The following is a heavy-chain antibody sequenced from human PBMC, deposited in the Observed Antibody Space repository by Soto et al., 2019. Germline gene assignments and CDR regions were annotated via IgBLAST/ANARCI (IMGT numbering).Heavy chain of an antibody. CDR2: IYYSGST. D-gene: IGHD2-15*01. CDR1: GGSISSGGYY. V-gene: IGHV4-31*03. J-gene: IGHJ6*02. Sequence: SETLSLTCSVSGGSISSGGYYWSWIRQHPGKGLEWIGYIYYSGSTYYNPSLKSRVTISVDTSKNQFSLKLSSVTAADTAVYYCAREIAVVAATTYYYYGMDVWGQGTTVTVSS. CDR3: AREIAVVAATTYYYYGMDV.